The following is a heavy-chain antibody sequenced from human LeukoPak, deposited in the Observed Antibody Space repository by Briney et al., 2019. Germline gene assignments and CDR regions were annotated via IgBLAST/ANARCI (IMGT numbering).Heavy chain of an antibody. V-gene: IGHV4-34*01. J-gene: IGHJ6*02. CDR1: GGSFSGYY. CDR3: ARGRGYCSSTSCYEAGYGMDV. Sequence: SETLSLTCAVYGGSFSGYYWSWIRQPPGKGLEWIGEINHSGSTNYNPSLKSRVTISVDTSKNQFPLKLSSVTAADTAVYYCARGRGYCSSTSCYEAGYGMDVWGQGTTVTVSS. D-gene: IGHD2-2*01. CDR2: INHSGST.